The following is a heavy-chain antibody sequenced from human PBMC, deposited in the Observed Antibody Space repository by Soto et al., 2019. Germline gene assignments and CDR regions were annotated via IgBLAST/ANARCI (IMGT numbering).Heavy chain of an antibody. J-gene: IGHJ4*02. Sequence: GGSLRLSCAASGFTFSSDPMSWVRQAPGKGLEWVSVISGSGGNTYYSDSVKGRFTISRDNSRNTLFLQMNSLRAEDTAVYYFAPRPSEVRGVVNGPLRYWGQGTLVTVSS. D-gene: IGHD3-10*01. V-gene: IGHV3-23*01. CDR2: ISGSGGNT. CDR3: APRPSEVRGVVNGPLRY. CDR1: GFTFSSDP.